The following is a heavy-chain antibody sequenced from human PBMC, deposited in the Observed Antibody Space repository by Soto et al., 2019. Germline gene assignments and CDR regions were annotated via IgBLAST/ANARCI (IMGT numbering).Heavy chain of an antibody. CDR2: INAGNGNT. CDR1: GYTFTSYA. CDR3: ARVALPYSSSVGYFDY. J-gene: IGHJ4*02. Sequence: ASVKVSCKASGYTFTSYAMHWVRQAPGQRLEWVGWINAGNGNTKYSQKFQGRVTITRDTSASTAYMELSSLRSEDTAVYYCARVALPYSSSVGYFDYWGQGTLVTVSS. D-gene: IGHD6-6*01. V-gene: IGHV1-3*01.